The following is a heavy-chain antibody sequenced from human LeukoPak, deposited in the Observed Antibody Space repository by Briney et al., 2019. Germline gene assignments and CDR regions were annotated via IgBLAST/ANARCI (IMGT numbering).Heavy chain of an antibody. V-gene: IGHV3-66*01. CDR1: GFTVSSNY. CDR3: ARGGGYSYVDY. Sequence: WGSLRLSCAASGFTVSSNYMSWVRQAPGKGLEWVSVIYSGGSTCYADSVKGRFTISRDSSKNTLYLQMNSLRAEDTAVYYCARGGGYSYVDYWGQGTLVTVSS. D-gene: IGHD5-18*01. CDR2: IYSGGST. J-gene: IGHJ4*02.